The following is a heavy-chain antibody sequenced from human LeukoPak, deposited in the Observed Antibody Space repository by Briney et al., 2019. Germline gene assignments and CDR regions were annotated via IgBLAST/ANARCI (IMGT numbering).Heavy chain of an antibody. Sequence: ASVKVSCKASGGTFSSYAISWVRQAPGQGLEWMGGIIPIFGTANYAQKFQGRVTITADESTSTAYMELSSLRSEDTAVYYCARDLAYDFWSGSPAGNAFDIWGQGTMVTVSS. V-gene: IGHV1-69*13. CDR2: IIPIFGTA. CDR3: ARDLAYDFWSGSPAGNAFDI. J-gene: IGHJ3*02. CDR1: GGTFSSYA. D-gene: IGHD3-3*01.